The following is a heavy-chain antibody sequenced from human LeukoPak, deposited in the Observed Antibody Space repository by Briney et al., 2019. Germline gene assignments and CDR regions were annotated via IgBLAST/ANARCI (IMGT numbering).Heavy chain of an antibody. CDR3: ARVPVGYCSGGSCFTSYYFDY. Sequence: SVKVSCKASGGTFSSYAISWVRQAPGQGLEWMGGIIPIFGTANCAQKFQGRVTITADKSTSTAYMELSSLRSEDTAVYYCARVPVGYCSGGSCFTSYYFDYWGQGTLVTVSS. J-gene: IGHJ4*02. CDR2: IIPIFGTA. CDR1: GGTFSSYA. V-gene: IGHV1-69*06. D-gene: IGHD2-15*01.